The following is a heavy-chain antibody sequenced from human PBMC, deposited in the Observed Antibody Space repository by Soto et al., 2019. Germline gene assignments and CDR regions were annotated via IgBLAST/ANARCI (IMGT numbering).Heavy chain of an antibody. CDR1: GFTFSSYA. J-gene: IGHJ4*02. V-gene: IGHV3-23*01. CDR2: ISGSGGST. Sequence: PGGSLRLSCAASGFTFSSYAMSWVRQAPGKGLEWVSAISGSGGSTYYADSVKGRFTISRDNSKNTLYLQMNSLRAEDTAVYYCAKARSDFWSGYYYDYWGQGTLVTVSS. D-gene: IGHD3-3*01. CDR3: AKARSDFWSGYYYDY.